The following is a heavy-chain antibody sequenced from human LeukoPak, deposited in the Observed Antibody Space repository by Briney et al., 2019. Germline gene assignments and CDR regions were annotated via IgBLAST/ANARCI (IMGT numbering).Heavy chain of an antibody. V-gene: IGHV1-2*02. CDR2: INPNSGGT. J-gene: IGHJ4*02. CDR3: ARDGLTYYYGSGSYSDY. CDR1: GYTFTGYY. D-gene: IGHD3-10*01. Sequence: ASVKVSCKASGYTFTGYYMHWVRQAPGQGLEWMGWINPNSGGTNYAQKFQGRVTMTRDTSISTAYMELRSLRSDDTAVYYCARDGLTYYYGSGSYSDYWGQGTLVTVSS.